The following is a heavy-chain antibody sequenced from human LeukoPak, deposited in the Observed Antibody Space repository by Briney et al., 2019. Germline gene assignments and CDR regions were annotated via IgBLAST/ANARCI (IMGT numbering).Heavy chain of an antibody. J-gene: IGHJ4*02. V-gene: IGHV4-59*01. D-gene: IGHD3-16*01. CDR1: GASISSYN. CDR3: ARGGHGPYDY. CDR2: IYYSGST. Sequence: PSETLSLTCMAPGASISSYNWSWIRQPPGKGLEWIGYIYYSGSTNYNPSLKSRVTISVDTSKNQFSLKLSSVTAADTAVYYCARGGHGPYDYWGQGTLVTVSS.